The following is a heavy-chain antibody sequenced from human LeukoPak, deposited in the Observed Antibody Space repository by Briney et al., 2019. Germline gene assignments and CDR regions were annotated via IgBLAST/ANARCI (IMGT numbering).Heavy chain of an antibody. J-gene: IGHJ4*02. CDR2: IIPIFGTA. CDR1: GYTFTSYA. D-gene: IGHD3-22*01. Sequence: GASVKVSCKASGYTFTSYAISWVRQAPGQGLEWMGGIIPIFGTANYAQKFQGRVTITADESTSTAYMELSSLRSEDTAVYYCARVFPTYYYDSSGAYFDYWGQGTLVTVSS. CDR3: ARVFPTYYYDSSGAYFDY. V-gene: IGHV1-69*13.